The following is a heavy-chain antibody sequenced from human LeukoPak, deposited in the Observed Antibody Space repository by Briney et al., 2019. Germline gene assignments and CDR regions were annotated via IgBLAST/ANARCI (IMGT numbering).Heavy chain of an antibody. Sequence: PGGSLRLSCAASLFCFNNYDMHWVRQAPGKGLEWVAFIGYDGTNKYYGDSVKGRFTVSRDNSKKTLYLQLNSLRAEDTAVYYCAKDHGTTWSGFDIWGQGTMVTVSS. J-gene: IGHJ3*02. D-gene: IGHD3-3*01. CDR1: LFCFNNYD. CDR3: AKDHGTTWSGFDI. V-gene: IGHV3-30*02. CDR2: IGYDGTNK.